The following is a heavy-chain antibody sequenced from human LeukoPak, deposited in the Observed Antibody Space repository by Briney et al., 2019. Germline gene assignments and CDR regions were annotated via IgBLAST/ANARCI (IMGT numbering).Heavy chain of an antibody. CDR1: GYSISSGYY. CDR3: AKIGETHDTFDI. Sequence: SETLSLTCTVSGYSISSGYYWGWIRQPPGKGLEWIGSIYHSGSTYYNPSLKSRVTISVDTSKNQFSLKLSSVTATDTAMYYCAKIGETHDTFDIWGQGTMVTVSS. V-gene: IGHV4-38-2*02. D-gene: IGHD3-10*01. CDR2: IYHSGST. J-gene: IGHJ3*02.